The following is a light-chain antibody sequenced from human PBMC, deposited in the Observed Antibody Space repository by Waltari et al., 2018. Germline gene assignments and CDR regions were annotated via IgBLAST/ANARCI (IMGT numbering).Light chain of an antibody. V-gene: IGLV1-47*01. CDR1: HSNIGSNY. CDR2: RNT. J-gene: IGLJ3*02. Sequence: QPVLIQPPSASETPGQRVTISCSGRHSNIGSNYVCWYQHLPGTAPELLIYRNTQRPSGVPDRFSGSKSDTSASLAISGLRSEDEADYYCAAWDDSLRAWVFGGGTKLTVL. CDR3: AAWDDSLRAWV.